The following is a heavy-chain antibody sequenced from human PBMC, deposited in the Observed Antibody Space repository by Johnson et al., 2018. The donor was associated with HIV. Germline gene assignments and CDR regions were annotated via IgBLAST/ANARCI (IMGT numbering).Heavy chain of an antibody. CDR3: ARDFGLEWELDGAFDI. V-gene: IGHV3-20*04. D-gene: IGHD1-26*01. J-gene: IGHJ3*02. CDR2: INWNGGST. Sequence: EVQLVESGGGVVQPGRSLRLSCAASGFTFSSYAMHWVRQAPGKGLEWVSGINWNGGSTGYADSVKGRFTISRDNAKNSLYLQMNSLRAEDTAWYYCARDFGLEWELDGAFDIWGQGTMVTVSS. CDR1: GFTFSSYA.